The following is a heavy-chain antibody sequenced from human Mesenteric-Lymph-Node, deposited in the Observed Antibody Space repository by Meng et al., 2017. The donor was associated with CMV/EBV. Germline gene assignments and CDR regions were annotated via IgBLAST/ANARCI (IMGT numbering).Heavy chain of an antibody. D-gene: IGHD4-11*01. Sequence: GESLKISCAASGFAFSSYTMNWVRQAPGKGLEWVSSITASSTYIYSADSLEGRFTISRDNAKNSLYLQMNSLRAEDTAVYYCARGYSNRIDFWGQGTLVTVSS. CDR1: GFAFSSYT. V-gene: IGHV3-21*01. CDR3: ARGYSNRIDF. CDR2: ITASSTYI. J-gene: IGHJ4*02.